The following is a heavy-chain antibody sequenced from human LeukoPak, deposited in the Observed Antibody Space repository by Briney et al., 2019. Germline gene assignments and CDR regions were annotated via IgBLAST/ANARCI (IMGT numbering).Heavy chain of an antibody. J-gene: IGHJ4*02. CDR3: AKDVAYYYGSGSYYTY. D-gene: IGHD3-10*01. Sequence: PGGSLRLSCAASGFTFRNYGMSWVRQAPGKGLEWVSAISGSGGSTYYADSVKGRFTISRDNSKNTLYLQMNSLRAEDTAVYYCAKDVAYYYGSGSYYTYWGQGTLVTVSS. V-gene: IGHV3-23*01. CDR1: GFTFRNYG. CDR2: ISGSGGST.